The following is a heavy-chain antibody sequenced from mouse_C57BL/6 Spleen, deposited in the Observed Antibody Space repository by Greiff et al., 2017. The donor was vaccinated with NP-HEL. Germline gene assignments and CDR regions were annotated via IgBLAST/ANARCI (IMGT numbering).Heavy chain of an antibody. CDR2: INPNNGGT. CDR3: ARGVYYFDY. Sequence: VQLQQSGPELVKPGASVKISCKASGYTFTDYYMNWVKQSHGKSLEWIGDINPNNGGTSYNQKFKGKATLTVDKSSSTAYMELRSLTSEYSAVYYCARGVYYFDYWGQGTTLTVSS. V-gene: IGHV1-26*01. J-gene: IGHJ2*01. CDR1: GYTFTDYY.